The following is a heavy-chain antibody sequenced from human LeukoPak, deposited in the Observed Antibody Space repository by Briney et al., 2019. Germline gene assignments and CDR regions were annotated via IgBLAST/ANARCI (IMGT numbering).Heavy chain of an antibody. CDR2: ISWNSGSI. V-gene: IGHV3-9*01. Sequence: PGGSLRLSCAASGFTCDDYAMHWVRQAPGKGLEWVSGISWNSGSIGYADSVKGRFAISRDNAKNSLYLQMNSLRAEDTALYYCAKDQREMGYYYGFDYWGQGTLVTVSS. J-gene: IGHJ4*02. CDR3: AKDQREMGYYYGFDY. D-gene: IGHD3-22*01. CDR1: GFTCDDYA.